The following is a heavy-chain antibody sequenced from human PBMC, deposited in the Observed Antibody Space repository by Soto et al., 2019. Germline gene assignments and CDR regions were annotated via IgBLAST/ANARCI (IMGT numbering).Heavy chain of an antibody. CDR1: GFTFSSYA. J-gene: IGHJ4*02. CDR3: AKVMGGRFLEWLDD. D-gene: IGHD3-3*01. Sequence: GGSLRLSCAASGFTFSSYAMSWVRQAPGKGLEWVSAISGSGGSTYYADSVKGRFTISRDNSKNTLYLQMNSLRAEDTAVYYCAKVMGGRFLEWLDDWGQGTLVTVSS. CDR2: ISGSGGST. V-gene: IGHV3-23*01.